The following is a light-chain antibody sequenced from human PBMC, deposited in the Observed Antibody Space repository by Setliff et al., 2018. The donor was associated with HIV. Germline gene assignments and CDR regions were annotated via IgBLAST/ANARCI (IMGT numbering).Light chain of an antibody. J-gene: IGLJ1*01. CDR2: DVS. V-gene: IGLV2-14*03. CDR1: SSDIGRYNY. Sequence: QSVLGQPASVSGSPGQSITISCTGTSSDIGRYNYVSWYQQYPGKGPTLVIFDVSERPSGVSNRFSGSKSGNTASLIISGLQPDDEADYYCCSYARGGTYVFGSGTKVTVL. CDR3: CSYARGGTYV.